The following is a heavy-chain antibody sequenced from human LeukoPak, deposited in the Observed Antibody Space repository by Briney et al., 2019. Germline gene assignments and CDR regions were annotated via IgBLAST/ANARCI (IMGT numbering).Heavy chain of an antibody. CDR2: IHYSTTT. D-gene: IGHD3-10*01. CDR3: VREGFGEGLRSSYAFDI. Sequence: SETLSLTCSVSGFSLSTGYFWGWIRQPPGRGLEWIGSIHYSTTTYYNPALESRVTISVRASKNRLSLKLDSVTAADTAVYYCVREGFGEGLRSSYAFDIWGQGTVVTVSS. V-gene: IGHV4-38-2*02. J-gene: IGHJ3*02. CDR1: GFSLSTGYF.